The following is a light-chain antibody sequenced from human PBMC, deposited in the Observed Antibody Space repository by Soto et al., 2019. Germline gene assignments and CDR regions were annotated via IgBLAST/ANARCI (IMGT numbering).Light chain of an antibody. V-gene: IGKV1-39*01. CDR2: AAS. J-gene: IGKJ4*01. Sequence: DMEMTQSPSSLSASVGDRVTITCRASQSISNYLNWYQHKPGKVPKLLIYAASSLQSGVPTRFSGRGSGTDFTLTINSLQHEDFATYYCQQSYGTPLTFGGGTKIEIK. CDR1: QSISNY. CDR3: QQSYGTPLT.